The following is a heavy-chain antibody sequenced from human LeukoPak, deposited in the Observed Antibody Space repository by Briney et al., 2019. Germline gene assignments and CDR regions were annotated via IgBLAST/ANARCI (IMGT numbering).Heavy chain of an antibody. CDR3: GRDRYYFDSSGYYSTDY. V-gene: IGHV3-7*01. CDR1: GFIFSGYW. CDR2: IGQDGSEK. Sequence: GGSLRLSCAASGFIFSGYWMSWVRQAPGTGLEWVANIGQDGSEKYYVDSVKGRFTISRDNAKNSLYLQMNSLRAEDTAVYFCGRDRYYFDSSGYYSTDYWGQGTLVTVSS. J-gene: IGHJ4*02. D-gene: IGHD3-22*01.